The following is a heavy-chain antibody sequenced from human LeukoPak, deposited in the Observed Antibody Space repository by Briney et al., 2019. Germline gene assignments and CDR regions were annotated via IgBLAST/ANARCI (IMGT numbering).Heavy chain of an antibody. V-gene: IGHV3-11*04. CDR1: GFTSSDYY. D-gene: IGHD3-22*01. CDR2: ISSSGSTI. Sequence: PGGSLRLSCAASGFTSSDYYMSWIRQAPGKGLEWVSYISSSGSTIYYADSVKGRFTISRDNAKNSLYLQMNSLRAEDTAMYFCAGDDSSGYFFDFWGQGTLVTVSS. J-gene: IGHJ4*02. CDR3: AGDDSSGYFFDF.